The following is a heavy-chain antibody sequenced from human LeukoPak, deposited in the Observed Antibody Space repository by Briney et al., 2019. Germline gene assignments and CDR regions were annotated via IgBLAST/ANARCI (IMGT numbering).Heavy chain of an antibody. CDR1: GYTFTSYG. Sequence: ASVKVSCKASGYTFTSYGISWVRQAPGQGLEWMGRINPNSGGTNYAQKFQGRVTMTRDTSISTAYMELSRLRSDDTAVYYCARDTDWSYSFDYWGQGTLVTVSS. CDR3: ARDTDWSYSFDY. D-gene: IGHD3-10*01. V-gene: IGHV1-2*06. CDR2: INPNSGGT. J-gene: IGHJ4*02.